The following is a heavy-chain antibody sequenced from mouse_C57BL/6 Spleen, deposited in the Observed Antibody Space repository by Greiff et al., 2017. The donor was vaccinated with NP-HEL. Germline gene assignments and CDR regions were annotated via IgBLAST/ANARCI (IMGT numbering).Heavy chain of an antibody. CDR1: GFTFSDYG. J-gene: IGHJ4*01. CDR3: ARAYSKAMDY. D-gene: IGHD2-5*01. CDR2: ISSGSSII. V-gene: IGHV5-17*01. Sequence: EVHLVESGGGLVKPGGSLKLSCAASGFTFSDYGMHWVRQAPEKGLEWVAYISSGSSIIYYADTVKGRFTISRDNAKNTLFLQMTSLRSEDTAMYYCARAYSKAMDYWGQGTSVTVSS.